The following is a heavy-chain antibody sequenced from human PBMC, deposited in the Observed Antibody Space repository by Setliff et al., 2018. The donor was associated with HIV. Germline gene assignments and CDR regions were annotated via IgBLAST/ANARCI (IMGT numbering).Heavy chain of an antibody. Sequence: GASVKVSCKSSGYTFTDFYIHWVRQAPGQGLEWMGWINPHSGGTYYAQKFQGRVTMTRDTSINTAYMELSRLTSGETAVYFSARAIREGDVFDIWGQGAVVTVSS. CDR1: GYTFTDFY. D-gene: IGHD3-10*01. CDR3: ARAIREGDVFDI. J-gene: IGHJ3*02. V-gene: IGHV1-2*02. CDR2: INPHSGGT.